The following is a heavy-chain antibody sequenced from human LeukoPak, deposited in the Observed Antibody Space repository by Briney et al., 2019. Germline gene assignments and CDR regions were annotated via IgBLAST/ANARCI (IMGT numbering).Heavy chain of an antibody. CDR2: IGSSGGGT. Sequence: GGSLRLSCEASGLTFNNYAMHWVRQSSGKGLEWVSGIGSSGGGTYYADSVKGRFTISRDTSKDTVYLQMNSLRPEDTAVYYCAKSPSTYSNGWYYFDYWGQGTLVTVSS. J-gene: IGHJ4*02. CDR3: AKSPSTYSNGWYYFDY. CDR1: GLTFNNYA. V-gene: IGHV3-23*01. D-gene: IGHD6-19*01.